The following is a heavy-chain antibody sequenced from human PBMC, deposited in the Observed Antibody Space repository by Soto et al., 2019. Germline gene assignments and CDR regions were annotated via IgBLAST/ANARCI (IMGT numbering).Heavy chain of an antibody. V-gene: IGHV1-69*06. J-gene: IGHJ6*02. D-gene: IGHD3-22*01. Sequence: VASVKVSCKASGGTFSSYAISWVRQAPGQGLEWMGGIIPIFGTANYAQKFQGRVTITADKSTSTAYMELSSLRSEDTAVYYCARASFYYYDSSASPVYYYYYGMDVWGQGTTVTVSS. CDR2: IIPIFGTA. CDR1: GGTFSSYA. CDR3: ARASFYYYDSSASPVYYYYYGMDV.